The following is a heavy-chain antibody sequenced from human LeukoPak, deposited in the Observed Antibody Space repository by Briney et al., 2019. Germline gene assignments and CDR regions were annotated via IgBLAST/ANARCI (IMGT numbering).Heavy chain of an antibody. J-gene: IGHJ3*02. CDR1: GFTFSSYA. CDR2: ISSNGDST. D-gene: IGHD5-24*01. Sequence: GGSLRLSCAASGFTFSSYAMHWVRQAPGKGLEYVSAISSNGDSTYSANCVKGRFIISRDNSKNMLYLQMGSLRPEDMAMYYYARPGRDGYNYDAFDIWGQGTMVTVSS. V-gene: IGHV3-64*01. CDR3: ARPGRDGYNYDAFDI.